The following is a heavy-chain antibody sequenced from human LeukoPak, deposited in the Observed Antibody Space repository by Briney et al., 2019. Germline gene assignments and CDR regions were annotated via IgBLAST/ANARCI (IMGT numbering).Heavy chain of an antibody. D-gene: IGHD1-26*01. V-gene: IGHV1-18*01. CDR1: GYTFTSYG. CDR3: ASLVGAPSKGPDDAFDI. Sequence: GASVKVSCKASGYTFTSYGISWVRQAPGQGLEWMGWISAYNGNTNYAQKLQGRVTMTTDTSTSTAYMELRSLRSDDTAVYYCASLVGAPSKGPDDAFDIWGQGTMVTVSS. J-gene: IGHJ3*02. CDR2: ISAYNGNT.